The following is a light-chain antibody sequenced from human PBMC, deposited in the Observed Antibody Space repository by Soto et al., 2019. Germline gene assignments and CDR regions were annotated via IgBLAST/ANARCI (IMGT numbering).Light chain of an antibody. J-gene: IGKJ1*01. CDR3: QQYGSSVT. CDR2: GAH. CDR1: QSIRSHY. Sequence: GTLSLSPGERATLSCRASQSIRSHYLAWYQQKPGQAPRLLISGAHNRAPGIPDRFSGSESGTDFTLRIRRLEPEDFAVYYCQQYGSSVTFGQGTKVDIK. V-gene: IGKV3-20*01.